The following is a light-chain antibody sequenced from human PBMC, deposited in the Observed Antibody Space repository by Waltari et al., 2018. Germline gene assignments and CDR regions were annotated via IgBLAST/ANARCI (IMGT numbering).Light chain of an antibody. V-gene: IGKV3-15*01. J-gene: IGKJ4*01. CDR2: DVS. Sequence: IVMTQSPATLSVSPGDTATLSCRPPSSVTTHLAWYQLRPGQAPRPLIYDVSTRAAGVPARFSGSGSGTEFTLTISSLQSEDFAIYYCQHYKTWPPAAFGAGTKVEIK. CDR3: QHYKTWPPAA. CDR1: SSVTTH.